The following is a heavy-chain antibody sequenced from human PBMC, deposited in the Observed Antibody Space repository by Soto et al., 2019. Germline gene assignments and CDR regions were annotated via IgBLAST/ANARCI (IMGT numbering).Heavy chain of an antibody. V-gene: IGHV1-18*01. CDR1: GYTFTSYG. Sequence: QVQLVQSGAEVKKPGASVKVSCKASGYTFTSYGISWVRQAPGQGLEWMGWISAYNGNTNYAQKLQGRVTMTTDTTTSTADMELRSLSSDDTAVYYCARLGPRVYYESSGYYYWGQGTLVTVSS. CDR2: ISAYNGNT. D-gene: IGHD3-22*01. J-gene: IGHJ4*02. CDR3: ARLGPRVYYESSGYYY.